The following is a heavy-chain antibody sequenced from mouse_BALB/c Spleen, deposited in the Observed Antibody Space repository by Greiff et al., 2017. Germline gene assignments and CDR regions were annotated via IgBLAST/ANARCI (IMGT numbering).Heavy chain of an antibody. D-gene: IGHD2-4*01. V-gene: IGHV1-5*01. J-gene: IGHJ1*01. CDR3: TRLDDYDDGWYFDV. CDR2: IYPGNSDT. CDR1: GYTFTSYW. Sequence: EVQLQQSGTVLARPGASVKMSCKASGYTFTSYWMHWVKQRPGQGLEWIGAIYPGNSDTSYNQKFKGKAKLTAVTSTSTAYMELSSLTNEDSAVYYCTRLDDYDDGWYFDVWGAGTTVTVSS.